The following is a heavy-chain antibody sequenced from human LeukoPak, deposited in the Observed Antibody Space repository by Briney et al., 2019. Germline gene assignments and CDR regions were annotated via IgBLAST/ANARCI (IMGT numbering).Heavy chain of an antibody. V-gene: IGHV5-51*01. J-gene: IGHJ4*02. CDR1: GYSFSNYW. D-gene: IGHD6-19*01. CDR3: ARRGSSGWHFYYFDY. Sequence: GESLKISCKGSGYSFSNYWIGWVRQVPGKGLEWMGIIYPGDSDTRYSPSFQGQVTISVDKFISTAYLQWSSLKASDTAMYYCARRGSSGWHFYYFDYWGQGTLVTVSS. CDR2: IYPGDSDT.